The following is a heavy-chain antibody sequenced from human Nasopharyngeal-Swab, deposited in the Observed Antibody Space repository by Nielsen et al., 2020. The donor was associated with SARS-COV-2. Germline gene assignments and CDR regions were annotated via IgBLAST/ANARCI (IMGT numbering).Heavy chain of an antibody. V-gene: IGHV5-51*01. Sequence: KVSCKGSGYSFTTFWITWVRQMPGKGLEWMGLIYPDDSDTRYSPSFQGQVTFSVDKSTSTAYLQWSSLKASDTAMYYCARLRGSAFYYYYLDVWGKETTVTVSS. D-gene: IGHD2-15*01. CDR3: ARLRGSAFYYYYLDV. CDR2: IYPDDSDT. J-gene: IGHJ6*03. CDR1: GYSFTTFW.